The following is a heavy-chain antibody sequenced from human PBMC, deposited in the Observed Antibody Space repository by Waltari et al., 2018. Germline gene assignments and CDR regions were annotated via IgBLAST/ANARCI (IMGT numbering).Heavy chain of an antibody. CDR2: ISAYNGNT. D-gene: IGHD3-22*01. CDR3: ATSRGDYYDSSGYPPDY. V-gene: IGHV1-18*01. Sequence: QVQLVQSGAEVKKPGASVKVSCTASGYTFPSYGIRWVRQAPGQGLEWMGWISAYNGNTNYAQKLQGRVTMTTDTSTSTAYMELRSLRSDDTAVYYCATSRGDYYDSSGYPPDYWGQGTLVTVSS. CDR1: GYTFPSYG. J-gene: IGHJ4*02.